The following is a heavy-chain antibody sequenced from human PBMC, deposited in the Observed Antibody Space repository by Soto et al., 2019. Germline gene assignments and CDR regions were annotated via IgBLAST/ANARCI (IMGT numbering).Heavy chain of an antibody. J-gene: IGHJ4*02. CDR2: IYYSGST. CDR1: GGSISSYY. D-gene: IGHD3-16*01. Sequence: SETLSLTCTVSGGSISSYYWSWIRQPPGKGLEWIGYIYYSGSTNYNPSLKSRVTLSVDTSKNQFSLKLSSVTAADTAVYYCARHPLGVLRLFFDYWGQGTLVTVSS. V-gene: IGHV4-59*08. CDR3: ARHPLGVLRLFFDY.